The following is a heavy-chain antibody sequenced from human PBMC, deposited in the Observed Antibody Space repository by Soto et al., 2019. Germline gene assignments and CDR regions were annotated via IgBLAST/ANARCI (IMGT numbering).Heavy chain of an antibody. Sequence: GGSLRLSCAASGFTFSSYWMHWVRQVPGKGLVWVSHINSDGTHTTYADSVKGRFTISRDNAKNTLYLQMNSLRAEDTAVYYCVRDEFGLGIDYWGLGTLVTVSS. J-gene: IGHJ4*02. V-gene: IGHV3-74*03. CDR3: VRDEFGLGIDY. D-gene: IGHD1-26*01. CDR2: INSDGTHT. CDR1: GFTFSSYW.